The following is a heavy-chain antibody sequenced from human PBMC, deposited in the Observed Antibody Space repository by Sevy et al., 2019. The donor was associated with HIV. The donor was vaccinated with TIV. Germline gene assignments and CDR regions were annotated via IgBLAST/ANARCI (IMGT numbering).Heavy chain of an antibody. J-gene: IGHJ4*02. Sequence: GESLKISCKGSGYSFTSRWIGWVRHMPRKGLEWMRIIYPDDSASRYSPSFQGQVTFPADKSISTAYLQWSSLKASDTAMYYCATSRSEYFDSSGYYIYWGQGTLVTVSS. CDR2: IYPDDSAS. CDR3: ATSRSEYFDSSGYYIY. D-gene: IGHD3-22*01. V-gene: IGHV5-51*01. CDR1: GYSFTSRW.